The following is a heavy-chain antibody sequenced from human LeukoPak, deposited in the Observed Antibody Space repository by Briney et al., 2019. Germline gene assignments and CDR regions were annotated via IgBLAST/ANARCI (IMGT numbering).Heavy chain of an antibody. CDR1: GGSFSGYY. CDR3: ARSSIDSGSNFDY. Sequence: SETLSLTCAVYGGSFSGYYWSWIRQPPGKGLEWIGEINHSGSTNYNPSLKSRVTISVDTSKNHFSLKLSSVTAADTAVYYCARSSIDSGSNFDYWGQGTLVTVSS. V-gene: IGHV4-34*01. J-gene: IGHJ4*02. CDR2: INHSGST. D-gene: IGHD3-10*01.